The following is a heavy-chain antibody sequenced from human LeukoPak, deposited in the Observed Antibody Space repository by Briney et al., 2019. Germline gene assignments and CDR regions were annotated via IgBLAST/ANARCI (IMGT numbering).Heavy chain of an antibody. CDR1: GYSISSGYY. Sequence: PSETLSLTCTVSGYSISSGYYWGWIRQPPGKGLEWIGSIYHSGSTYYNPSLKSRVTISVDTSKNQFSLKLSSETAADTAVYYCARDSSSAAQNYYYYYMDVWGKGTTVTVSS. J-gene: IGHJ6*03. D-gene: IGHD6-6*01. CDR3: ARDSSSAAQNYYYYYMDV. CDR2: IYHSGST. V-gene: IGHV4-38-2*02.